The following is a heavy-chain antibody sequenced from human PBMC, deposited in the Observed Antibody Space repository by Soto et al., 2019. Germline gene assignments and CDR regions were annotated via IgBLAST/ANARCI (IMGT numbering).Heavy chain of an antibody. Sequence: PGGSLRLSCGASGFTFSSYGMHWVRQAPGKGLEWVALISYDGSNKYYADSVKGRFTISRDNSKNTLYLQMNSLRAEDTAVFYCAKVQLRGHYYYVMDVWGQGTTVTVFS. CDR1: GFTFSSYG. D-gene: IGHD1-7*01. CDR3: AKVQLRGHYYYVMDV. V-gene: IGHV3-30*18. CDR2: ISYDGSNK. J-gene: IGHJ6*02.